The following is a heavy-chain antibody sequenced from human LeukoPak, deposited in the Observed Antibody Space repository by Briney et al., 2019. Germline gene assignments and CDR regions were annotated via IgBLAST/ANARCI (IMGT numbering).Heavy chain of an antibody. CDR3: ATTLHIVVVTWHAFDI. Sequence: ASVKVSCKASGYTFTGYYIHWVRQAPGQGLEWMGWINPNSGGTNYAPTFQGRVTMTRDTSISTAYMELSRLTSDDTAIYYCATTLHIVVVTWHAFDIWGQGTMVTVSS. D-gene: IGHD2-21*02. CDR1: GYTFTGYY. CDR2: INPNSGGT. V-gene: IGHV1-2*02. J-gene: IGHJ3*02.